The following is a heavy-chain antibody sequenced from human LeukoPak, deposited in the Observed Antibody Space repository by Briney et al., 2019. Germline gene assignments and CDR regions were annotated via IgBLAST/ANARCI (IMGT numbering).Heavy chain of an antibody. CDR3: AKVRCSGGTCYLDHFDY. CDR1: GFTSSSYW. J-gene: IGHJ4*02. D-gene: IGHD2-15*01. Sequence: PGGSLRLSCAASGFTSSSYWMHWVRQAPGKGLVWVSRINSDGSSTSYADSVKGRFTISRDNAKNTLYLQMNSLRAEDTSVYYCAKVRCSGGTCYLDHFDYWGQGTLVTVSS. CDR2: INSDGSST. V-gene: IGHV3-74*01.